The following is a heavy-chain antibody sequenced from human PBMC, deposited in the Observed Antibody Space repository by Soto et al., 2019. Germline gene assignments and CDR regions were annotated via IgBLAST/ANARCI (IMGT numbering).Heavy chain of an antibody. V-gene: IGHV3-23*01. CDR3: AINSGPPGGLFDY. CDR1: GFTFSSYA. Sequence: EVQLLESGGGLVQPGGSLRLSCAASGFTFSSYAMSWVRQAPGKGLEWVSAISGSGGSTYYADSVKGRFTISRDNSKNTLYLQMNSLRAEDTAVYYCAINSGPPGGLFDYWGQGTLVTVSS. J-gene: IGHJ4*02. D-gene: IGHD5-12*01. CDR2: ISGSGGST.